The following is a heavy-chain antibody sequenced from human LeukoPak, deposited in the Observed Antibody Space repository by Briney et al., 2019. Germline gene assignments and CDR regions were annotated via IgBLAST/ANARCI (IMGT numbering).Heavy chain of an antibody. CDR2: ISRSSSTI. D-gene: IGHD3-22*01. CDR1: GFTFSRYS. J-gene: IGHJ3*02. CDR3: ARDFGYYDSSGFSNAFDI. V-gene: IGHV3-48*04. Sequence: GGSLRLSCAASGFTFSRYSMNWVRQAPGKGLEWVSYISRSSSTIHYADSVKGRFTISRDNAKSSLFLQMNSLRAEDTAVYYCARDFGYYDSSGFSNAFDIWGQGTMVTVSS.